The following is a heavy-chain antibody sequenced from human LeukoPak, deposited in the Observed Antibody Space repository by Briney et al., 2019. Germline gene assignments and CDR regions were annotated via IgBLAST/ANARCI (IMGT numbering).Heavy chain of an antibody. CDR2: LIPIFSTA. V-gene: IGHV1-69*05. Sequence: SVKVSCKASGGTFSNYAIGWVRQAPGQGLEWMGGLIPIFSTANYAQKFQGRVTITTDESTTTAYMELSSLRSEDTAVYYCARVTMEEKYYYMDVWGKGTTVTVSS. CDR3: ARVTMEEKYYYMDV. D-gene: IGHD4/OR15-4a*01. CDR1: GGTFSNYA. J-gene: IGHJ6*03.